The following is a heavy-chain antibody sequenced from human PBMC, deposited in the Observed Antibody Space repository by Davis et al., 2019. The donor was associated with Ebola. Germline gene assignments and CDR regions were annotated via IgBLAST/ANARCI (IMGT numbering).Heavy chain of an antibody. V-gene: IGHV1-18*01. J-gene: IGHJ4*02. CDR2: ISAYNGNT. CDR3: ARGRGHYEYSGGDY. CDR1: GYTFTSYG. D-gene: IGHD2-21*01. Sequence: ASVKVSCKASGYTFTSYGISWVRQAPGQGLEWMGWISAYNGNTNYAQKLQGRVTMTRDTSISTAYMELSRLRSDDTAVYYCARGRGHYEYSGGDYWGQGTLVIVSS.